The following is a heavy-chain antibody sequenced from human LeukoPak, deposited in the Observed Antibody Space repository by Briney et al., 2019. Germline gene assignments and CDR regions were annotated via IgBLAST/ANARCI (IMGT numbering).Heavy chain of an antibody. Sequence: PGGSLRLSCAASGFTFSNAWMSWVRQAPGKGLEWVGRIKSKTDGGTTDYAAPVKGRFTISRDDSKNTLYLQMNSLKTEDTAVYYCTTDGDIVVVPAAHGPFDYWGQGTLVTVSS. D-gene: IGHD2-2*01. J-gene: IGHJ4*02. V-gene: IGHV3-15*01. CDR3: TTDGDIVVVPAAHGPFDY. CDR1: GFTFSNAW. CDR2: IKSKTDGGTT.